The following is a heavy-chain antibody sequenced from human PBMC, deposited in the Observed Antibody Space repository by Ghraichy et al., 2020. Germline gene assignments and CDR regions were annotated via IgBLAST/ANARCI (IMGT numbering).Heavy chain of an antibody. J-gene: IGHJ4*02. CDR3: AKDLFCSGGSCYSAFDS. D-gene: IGHD2-15*01. CDR1: GFTFDDYV. V-gene: IGHV3-9*01. Sequence: GGSLRLSCAASGFTFDDYVMHWVRHTPGKGLEWVSGISSNSGNIGYADSVKGRFTISRDNAKNSLYLQMNSLRAEDTALYYCAKDLFCSGGSCYSAFDSWGQGTLVTVSS. CDR2: ISSNSGNI.